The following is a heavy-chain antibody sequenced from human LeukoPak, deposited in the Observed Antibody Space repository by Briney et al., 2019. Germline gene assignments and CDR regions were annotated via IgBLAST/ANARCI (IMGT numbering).Heavy chain of an antibody. CDR1: GFTFSSYS. V-gene: IGHV3-21*01. CDR3: ARETGVGVPAAIPGEGYYYYYYMDV. J-gene: IGHJ6*03. Sequence: PGGSLRLSCAASGFTFSSYSMNWVRQAPGKGLEWVSSISSSSSYIYYADSVKGRFTISRDNAKNSLYLQMNSLRAEDTAVYYCARETGVGVPAAIPGEGYYYYYYMDVWGKGTTVTVSS. D-gene: IGHD2-2*02. CDR2: ISSSSSYI.